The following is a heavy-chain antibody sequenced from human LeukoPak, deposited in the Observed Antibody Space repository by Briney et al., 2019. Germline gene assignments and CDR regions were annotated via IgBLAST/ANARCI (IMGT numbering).Heavy chain of an antibody. V-gene: IGHV3-30*18. J-gene: IGHJ4*02. Sequence: GGSLRLSCAASGFTFSSYGMHWVRQAPGKGLEWVAVISYDGSNKYYAGSVKGRFTISRDNSKNTLYLQMNSLRAEDTAVYYCAKDARWELPHFDYWGQGTLVTVSS. D-gene: IGHD1-26*01. CDR3: AKDARWELPHFDY. CDR1: GFTFSSYG. CDR2: ISYDGSNK.